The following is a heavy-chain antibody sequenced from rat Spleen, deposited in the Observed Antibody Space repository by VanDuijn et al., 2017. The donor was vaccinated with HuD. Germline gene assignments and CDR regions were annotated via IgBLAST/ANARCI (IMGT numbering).Heavy chain of an antibody. CDR3: TRSLIAAIGGFAY. D-gene: IGHD1-2*01. Sequence: QVQLKESGPGLVQPSQTLSLTCTVSGFLLTSYGVNWVRQPPGKGLEWIGERWSGGSTHYNPALKSRLSISRDTSKSQVFLKINSLQTEDTAMYFCTRSLIAAIGGFAYWGQGTLVTVSS. J-gene: IGHJ3*01. CDR1: GFLLTSYG. CDR2: RWSGGST. V-gene: IGHV2-15*01.